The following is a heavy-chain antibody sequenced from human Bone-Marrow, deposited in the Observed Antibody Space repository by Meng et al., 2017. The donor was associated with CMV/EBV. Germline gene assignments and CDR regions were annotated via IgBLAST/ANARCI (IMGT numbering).Heavy chain of an antibody. CDR1: GFTFSSYS. D-gene: IGHD3-3*01. CDR2: ISSSSSTI. Sequence: GESLKISCAASGFTFSSYSMNWVRQAPGKGLEWVSYISSSSSTIYYADSVKGRFTISRDNAKNSLYLQMNSLRAEDTAVYYCARGETYYDFWSGYYTDIYWGQGTRVTVSS. V-gene: IGHV3-48*04. J-gene: IGHJ4*01. CDR3: ARGETYYDFWSGYYTDIY.